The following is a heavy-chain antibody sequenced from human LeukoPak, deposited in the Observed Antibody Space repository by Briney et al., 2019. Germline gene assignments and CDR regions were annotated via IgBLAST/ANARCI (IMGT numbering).Heavy chain of an antibody. D-gene: IGHD3-22*01. V-gene: IGHV3-21*01. CDR2: ITGSGGST. J-gene: IGHJ4*02. CDR3: ARTNYYDSSGYDY. Sequence: PRGSLRLSCTTSGFTFRDYGMSWVRQAPGKGLEWVSAITGSGGSTDYADSVKGRFTISRDNAKNSLYLQMNSLRAEDTAVYYCARTNYYDSSGYDYWGQGTLVTVSS. CDR1: GFTFRDYG.